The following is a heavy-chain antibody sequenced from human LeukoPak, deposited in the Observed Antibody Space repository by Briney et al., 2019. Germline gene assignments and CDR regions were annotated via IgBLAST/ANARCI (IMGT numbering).Heavy chain of an antibody. CDR1: GGSISSGDYY. CDR2: IYHSGST. Sequence: PSQTLSLTCTVSGGSISSGDYYWSWIRQPPGTGLEWIGSIYHSGSTYYNPSLKSRVTISVDTSKNQFSLKLSSVTAADTAVYYCARRPHCSSTSCYTRWFDPWGQGTPVTVSS. D-gene: IGHD2-2*02. CDR3: ARRPHCSSTSCYTRWFDP. V-gene: IGHV4-39*07. J-gene: IGHJ5*02.